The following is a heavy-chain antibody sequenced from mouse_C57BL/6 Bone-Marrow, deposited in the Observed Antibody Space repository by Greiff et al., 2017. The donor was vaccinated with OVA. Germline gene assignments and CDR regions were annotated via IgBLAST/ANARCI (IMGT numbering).Heavy chain of an antibody. Sequence: EVHLVESGGGLVQPKGSLKLSCAASGFSFNTYAMNWVRQAPGKGLEWVARIRSKSNNYATYYADSVKDSFTISRDDSESMLYLQMNNLKTEDTAMYYCVRHYYVSPTGFAYWGQGTLVTVSA. CDR3: VRHYYVSPTGFAY. D-gene: IGHD1-1*01. J-gene: IGHJ3*01. CDR1: GFSFNTYA. V-gene: IGHV10-1*01. CDR2: IRSKSNNYAT.